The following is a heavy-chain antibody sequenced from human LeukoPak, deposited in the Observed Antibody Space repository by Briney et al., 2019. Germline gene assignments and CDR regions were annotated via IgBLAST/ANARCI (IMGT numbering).Heavy chain of an antibody. D-gene: IGHD3-9*01. CDR2: ISYDGSNK. V-gene: IGHV3-30*18. J-gene: IGHJ3*01. CDR3: AKDPALTP. CDR1: GFTFSRYG. Sequence: GGSLRLSCAASGFTFSRYGMHWVRQAPGKGLEWVAVISYDGSNKYYADSVKGRFTISRDNSKNTLYLQMNSLRAEDTAVYYCAKDPALTPWGQGTMVTVSS.